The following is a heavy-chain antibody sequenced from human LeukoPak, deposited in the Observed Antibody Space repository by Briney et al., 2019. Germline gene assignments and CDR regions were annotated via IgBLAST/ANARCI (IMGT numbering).Heavy chain of an antibody. CDR1: GYTFTSYY. D-gene: IGHD6-19*01. V-gene: IGHV1-46*01. Sequence: ASVKVSCKASGYTFTSYYMHWVRQAPGQGLEWMGIINPSGGSTSYAQKFQGRVTMTRDTSTSTVYMELSSLRSEDTAVYYCARDPGETVAGPEYYFDYWGQGTLVTVSS. CDR2: INPSGGST. J-gene: IGHJ4*02. CDR3: ARDPGETVAGPEYYFDY.